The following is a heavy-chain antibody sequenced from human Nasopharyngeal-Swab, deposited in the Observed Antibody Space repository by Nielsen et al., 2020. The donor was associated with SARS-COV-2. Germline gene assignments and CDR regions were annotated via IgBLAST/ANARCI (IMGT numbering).Heavy chain of an antibody. CDR1: GYTLPNYG. CDR2: ISPYNGNT. V-gene: IGHV1-18*01. J-gene: IGHJ4*02. Sequence: ASVKVSCKASGYTLPNYGIFWVRQAPGQGLECMGWISPYNGNTNYAQTVQGRVTMTTDTSTTTAYMELRSLRSDDTAVYYCVRDPSGWGAYSDYWGQGTLVTVSS. CDR3: VRDPSGWGAYSDY. D-gene: IGHD6-19*01.